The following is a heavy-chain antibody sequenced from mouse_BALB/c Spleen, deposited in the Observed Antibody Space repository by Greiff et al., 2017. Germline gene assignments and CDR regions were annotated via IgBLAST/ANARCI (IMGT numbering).Heavy chain of an antibody. CDR3: ARSDGYDWYFDV. Sequence: VQLQESGPELVKPGASVKISCKASGYSFTSYYIHWVKQRPGQGLEWIGWIFPGSGNTKYNEKFKGKATLTADTSSSTAYMQLSSLTSEDSAVYFCARSDGYDWYFDVWGAGTTVTVSS. CDR1: GYSFTSYY. D-gene: IGHD2-2*01. CDR2: IFPGSGNT. J-gene: IGHJ1*01. V-gene: IGHV1-66*01.